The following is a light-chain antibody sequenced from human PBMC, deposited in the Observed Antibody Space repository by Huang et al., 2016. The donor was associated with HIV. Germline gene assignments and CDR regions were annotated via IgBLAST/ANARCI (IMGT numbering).Light chain of an antibody. CDR1: QRVSSRY. Sequence: EIVLTQSPASLSLSPGERAMLSCGASQRVSSRYLAWFQQKPGQPPRLLIYDASVRAPGIPDRFSGGGSGTDFTLTISRLEPEDFAVYYCQQYSSSSYTFGQGTKLEIK. J-gene: IGKJ2*01. V-gene: IGKV3D-20*01. CDR2: DAS. CDR3: QQYSSSSYT.